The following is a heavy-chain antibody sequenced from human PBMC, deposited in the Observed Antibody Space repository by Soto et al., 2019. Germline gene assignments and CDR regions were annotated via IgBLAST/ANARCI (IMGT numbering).Heavy chain of an antibody. Sequence: LRLSCAASGFTFSSYAMSWVRQAPGKGLEWVSAISGSGGSTYYADSVKGRFTISRDKSKNTLYLQMNSLRAEDTAVYYCAKDRPINYYYYYGMDVWGQGTTVTVAS. V-gene: IGHV3-23*01. CDR2: ISGSGGST. J-gene: IGHJ6*02. CDR3: AKDRPINYYYYYGMDV. CDR1: GFTFSSYA.